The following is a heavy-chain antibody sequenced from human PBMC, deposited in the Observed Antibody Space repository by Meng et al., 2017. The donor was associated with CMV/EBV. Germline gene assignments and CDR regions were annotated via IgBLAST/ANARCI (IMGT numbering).Heavy chain of an antibody. D-gene: IGHD3-3*01. J-gene: IGHJ4*02. CDR1: GFTFSSYA. V-gene: IGHV3-30*04. Sequence: GESLKISCAASGFTFSSYAMHWVRQAPGKGLEWVAVISYDRSNKYYADSVKGRFTISRDNSKNTLYLQMNSLRAEDTAVYYCARVGIWSGYYYFDYWGQGTLVTVSS. CDR3: ARVGIWSGYYYFDY. CDR2: ISYDRSNK.